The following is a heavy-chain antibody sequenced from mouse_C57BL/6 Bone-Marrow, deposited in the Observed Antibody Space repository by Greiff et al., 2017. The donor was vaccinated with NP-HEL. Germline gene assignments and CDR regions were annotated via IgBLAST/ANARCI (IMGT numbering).Heavy chain of an antibody. D-gene: IGHD1-1*01. Sequence: EVQLQQSGPELVKPGASVKISCKASGYTFTDYYMNWVKQSHGKSLEWIGDINPNNGGTSYNQKFKGKATLTVDKSSSTAYMELRSLTSEDSAVYYCARRGITTVVARGLDYWGQGTTLTVSS. CDR3: ARRGITTVVARGLDY. CDR2: INPNNGGT. J-gene: IGHJ2*01. CDR1: GYTFTDYY. V-gene: IGHV1-26*01.